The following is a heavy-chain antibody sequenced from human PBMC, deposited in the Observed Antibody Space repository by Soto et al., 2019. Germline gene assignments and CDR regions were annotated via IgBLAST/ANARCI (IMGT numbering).Heavy chain of an antibody. CDR2: ISYDGSNK. D-gene: IGHD3-22*01. J-gene: IGHJ4*02. CDR3: AKDLLHYYESSGYSNFDY. V-gene: IGHV3-30*18. Sequence: QVQLVASGGGVVHPGRSLRLSCAAPGFTFSSYGMQCARPAPGTGLEWVAVISYDGSNKYYADSVKGRFTISRDNSKNPLYLQMNSLRAEDTAVYYCAKDLLHYYESSGYSNFDYWGQGTLVTVSS. CDR1: GFTFSSYG.